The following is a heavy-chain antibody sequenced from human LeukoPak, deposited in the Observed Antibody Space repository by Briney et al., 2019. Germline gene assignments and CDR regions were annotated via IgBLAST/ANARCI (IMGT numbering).Heavy chain of an antibody. CDR2: IHPGDSDT. CDR3: AAHPGGLQSGFDN. D-gene: IGHD5-24*01. J-gene: IGHJ4*02. V-gene: IGHV5-51*01. CDR1: GYSFTSYW. Sequence: PGESLKISCKGSGYSFTSYWIGWVRQMPGKGREYMGIIHPGDSDTRYSPYFQGKVTISVDRSSSTAYIQWSRLKASDTAMYYCAAHPGGLQSGFDNWGQGTLVTVSS.